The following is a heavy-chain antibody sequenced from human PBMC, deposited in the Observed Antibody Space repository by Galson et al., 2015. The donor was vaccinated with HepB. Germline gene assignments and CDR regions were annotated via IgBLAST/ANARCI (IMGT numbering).Heavy chain of an antibody. V-gene: IGHV1-24*01. J-gene: IGHJ3*01. CDR3: ATATLRVVVISVTPDTFYL. Sequence: SVKVSCKVSGDTLSNLSVHWVRQAPGKGLEWMGGFDPEDDKMVYAQPFQGRVTMTADTSTDTAYMELNSLRYDDTAVFYCATATLRVVVISVTPDTFYLWGQGTVVTVSS. CDR2: FDPEDDKM. CDR1: GDTLSNLS. D-gene: IGHD3-22*01.